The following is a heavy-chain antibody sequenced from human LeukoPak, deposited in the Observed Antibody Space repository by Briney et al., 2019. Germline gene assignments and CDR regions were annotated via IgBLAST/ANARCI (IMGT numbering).Heavy chain of an antibody. J-gene: IGHJ4*02. V-gene: IGHV3-23*01. CDR3: AKASGGSCYSQLDY. Sequence: PGGSLRLSCAASGFTFSSYAMSWVRQAPGKGLEWVSVICGSDGSTYYAGSVKGRFTVSRDNSKNTLYLQMNSLRAEDTAVYYCAKASGGSCYSQLDYGGQGTLVTVSS. CDR2: ICGSDGST. CDR1: GFTFSSYA. D-gene: IGHD2-15*01.